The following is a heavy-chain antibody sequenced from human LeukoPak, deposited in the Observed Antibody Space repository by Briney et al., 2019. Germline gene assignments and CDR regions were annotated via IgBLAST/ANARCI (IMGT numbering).Heavy chain of an antibody. CDR3: AKVRAVIYGMDV. J-gene: IGHJ6*02. CDR2: IKQDGSEK. CDR1: GFTFSNYW. V-gene: IGHV3-7*03. D-gene: IGHD6-19*01. Sequence: GGSLRLSCAASGFTFSNYWMSWVRQAPGKGLEWVANIKQDGSEKYYVDSVKGRFTISRDNAKNSLYLQMNSLRAEDTALYYCAKVRAVIYGMDVWGQGTTVTVSS.